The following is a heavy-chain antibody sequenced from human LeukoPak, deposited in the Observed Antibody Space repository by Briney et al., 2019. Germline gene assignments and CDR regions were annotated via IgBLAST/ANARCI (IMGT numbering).Heavy chain of an antibody. CDR2: IHYGGST. J-gene: IGHJ5*02. D-gene: IGHD6-19*01. CDR1: GGSISSSSDY. V-gene: IGHV4-39*01. Sequence: SETLSLTCTVSGGSISSSSDYWGWIRQPPGKGLEWIGSIHYGGSTYYNATLKSRVTISVDTSKKQCSLQLTSVTAADTAVYYCARNIRYTSGLNWFDPWGQGTLVTVPS. CDR3: ARNIRYTSGLNWFDP.